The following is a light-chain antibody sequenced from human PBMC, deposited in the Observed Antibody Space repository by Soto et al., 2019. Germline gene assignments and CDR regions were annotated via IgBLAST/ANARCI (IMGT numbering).Light chain of an antibody. Sequence: EIVLTQSPATLSLSPGERATLSCRASQSVSSSFLAWYQQKPGQAPRLLIYGASTRATGIPDRFSGSGSGTDFTLTISRLEPEDFAVYYCQQYHSSPWTFGQGTKVEIK. V-gene: IGKV3-20*01. CDR3: QQYHSSPWT. CDR2: GAS. CDR1: QSVSSSF. J-gene: IGKJ1*01.